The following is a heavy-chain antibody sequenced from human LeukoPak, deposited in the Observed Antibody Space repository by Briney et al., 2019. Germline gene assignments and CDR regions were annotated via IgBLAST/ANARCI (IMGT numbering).Heavy chain of an antibody. CDR2: IIPIFGTA. Sequence: EASVKVSCKASGGTFSSYAISWVRQAPGQGLEWMGGIIPIFGTANYAQKFQGRVTITTDESTSTAYMELSSLRSEDTAVYYCARGHGRSVTIGYWGQGTLVTVSS. D-gene: IGHD4-17*01. V-gene: IGHV1-69*05. CDR1: GGTFSSYA. CDR3: ARGHGRSVTIGY. J-gene: IGHJ4*02.